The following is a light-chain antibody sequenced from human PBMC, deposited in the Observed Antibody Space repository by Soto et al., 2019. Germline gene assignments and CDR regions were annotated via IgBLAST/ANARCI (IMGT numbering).Light chain of an antibody. V-gene: IGKV1-5*03. Sequence: DVQMTQSPSTLSTSVGDRVTITCRASQSISSWLAWYQQKPGKAPKLLISKASSLESGVPSRFSGSGSGTEFTLTISSLQPDDFAIYYCQEYNSYSGTFGPGTKV. CDR1: QSISSW. J-gene: IGKJ1*01. CDR3: QEYNSYSGT. CDR2: KAS.